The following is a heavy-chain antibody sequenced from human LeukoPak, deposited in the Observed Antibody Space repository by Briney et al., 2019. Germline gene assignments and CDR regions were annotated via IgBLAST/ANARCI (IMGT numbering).Heavy chain of an antibody. Sequence: GGSLRLSCAASGFTFSSYAMSWVRQAPGKGLEWVSAISGSGGRTYYADSVKGRFTISRDNSKNTLYLQMNSLRAEDTAVYYCAKDFSPYGSGTPVWGQGTTVTVSS. CDR2: ISGSGGRT. V-gene: IGHV3-23*01. CDR3: AKDFSPYGSGTPV. D-gene: IGHD3-10*01. CDR1: GFTFSSYA. J-gene: IGHJ6*02.